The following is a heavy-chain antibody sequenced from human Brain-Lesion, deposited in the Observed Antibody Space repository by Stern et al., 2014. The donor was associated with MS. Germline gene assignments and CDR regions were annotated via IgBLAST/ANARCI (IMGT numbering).Heavy chain of an antibody. D-gene: IGHD5-12*01. CDR3: ARVGGYRGYERYSLVDYYYGMDV. CDR2: IHYSGST. Sequence: VQLVESGPGLVKPSATLSLTRTVSGGSFNHYYWSWVRPPPGKGLEWIGNIHYSGSTNYNPSLQSRVAISLDTSKNQFSLELSTVTTADTAVYFCARVGGYRGYERYSLVDYYYGMDVWGQGTTVAVSS. V-gene: IGHV4-59*07. J-gene: IGHJ6*02. CDR1: GGSFNHYY.